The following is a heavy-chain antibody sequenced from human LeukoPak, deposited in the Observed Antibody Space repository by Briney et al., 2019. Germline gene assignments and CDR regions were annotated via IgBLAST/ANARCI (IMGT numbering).Heavy chain of an antibody. CDR2: IYTSGNT. CDR1: GISISTYY. D-gene: IGHD1-1*01. V-gene: IGHV4-4*07. J-gene: IGHJ4*01. CDR3: AGGPSGTAFDD. Sequence: PSETLSLTCAVSGISISTYYWSWIRQPAGKGLEWIGRIYTSGNTNYKPSLKSRLTISVDKSKNHLSLKLSSLTAADTAFYYCAGGPSGTAFDDWGHGTLVTVS.